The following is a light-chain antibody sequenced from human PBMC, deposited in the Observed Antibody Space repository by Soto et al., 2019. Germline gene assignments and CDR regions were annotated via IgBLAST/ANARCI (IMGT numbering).Light chain of an antibody. CDR3: HQYGGSPGT. CDR1: QSVRSNY. V-gene: IGKV3-20*01. Sequence: EIGLTQSPGTLSVSPGERASLSCRASQSVRSNYLAWYQQRPGQAPRLLIYDASSRATGVPDRFSGSGSGTDFTLTISRLEPEDFAVYYCHQYGGSPGTLGQGTKVDIK. CDR2: DAS. J-gene: IGKJ1*01.